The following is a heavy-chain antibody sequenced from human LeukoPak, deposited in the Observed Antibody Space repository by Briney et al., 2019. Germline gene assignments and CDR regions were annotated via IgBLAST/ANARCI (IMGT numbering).Heavy chain of an antibody. CDR2: IYYSGST. CDR3: ARQGSVGLADALDI. V-gene: IGHV4-59*08. CDR1: DGSLSTYY. J-gene: IGHJ3*02. Sequence: SETLSLTCTVSDGSLSTYYWSWIRQPPGKELEWIGYIYYSGSTNYNPSLKSRVTMSVDTSKNQFSLKLSSVTAADTAVYYCARQGSVGLADALDIWGQGTMVTVSS. D-gene: IGHD6-19*01.